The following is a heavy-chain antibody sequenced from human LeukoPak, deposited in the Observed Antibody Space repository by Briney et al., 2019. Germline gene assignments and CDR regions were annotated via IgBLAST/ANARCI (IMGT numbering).Heavy chain of an antibody. CDR3: ARQGYKSGWYPTFDF. CDR2: FYYAGIT. J-gene: IGHJ4*02. CDR1: GGSISSYY. D-gene: IGHD6-19*01. V-gene: IGHV4-59*01. Sequence: PSETLSLTCAVSGGSISSYYWSWIRQPPGKGLEWIGHFYYAGITDYNPSLQSRVTISVDPSRNQLSLKLNSVTAADTAVYYCARQGYKSGWYPTFDFWGPGTQVIVSS.